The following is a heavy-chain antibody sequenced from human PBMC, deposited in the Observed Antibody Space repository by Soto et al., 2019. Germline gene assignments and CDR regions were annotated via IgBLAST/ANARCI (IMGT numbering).Heavy chain of an antibody. CDR1: GGSISSYD. D-gene: IGHD6-19*01. CDR3: ARGIAVAGNFDY. Sequence: SETLSLTCTVSGGSISSYDWSWIRQPPGKGLEWIGYIYYSGSTNYNPSLKSRVTISVDTSKNQFSLKLSSVTAADTAVYYCARGIAVAGNFDYWGQGTLVTVSS. J-gene: IGHJ4*02. V-gene: IGHV4-59*01. CDR2: IYYSGST.